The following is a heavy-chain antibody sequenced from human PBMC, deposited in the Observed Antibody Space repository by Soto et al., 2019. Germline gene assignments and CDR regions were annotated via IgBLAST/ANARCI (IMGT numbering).Heavy chain of an antibody. Sequence: SVKVSCKASGGTFSSYAISWVRQAPGQGLEWMGGIIPIFGTANYAQKFQGRVTITADESTSTAYMELSSLRSEDTAVYYCARGQDSLLWFGESNYGMDVWGQGTTVTV. V-gene: IGHV1-69*13. CDR2: IIPIFGTA. CDR1: GGTFSSYA. J-gene: IGHJ6*02. CDR3: ARGQDSLLWFGESNYGMDV. D-gene: IGHD3-10*01.